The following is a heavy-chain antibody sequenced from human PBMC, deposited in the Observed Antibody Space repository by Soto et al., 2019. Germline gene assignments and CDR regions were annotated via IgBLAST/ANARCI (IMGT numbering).Heavy chain of an antibody. CDR1: GYMFTYYH. D-gene: IGHD5-18*01. J-gene: IGHJ4*02. CDR3: ARVPYSSGLLFYLEY. CDR2: INPNGGDT. V-gene: IGHV1-46*01. Sequence: GASVKVSCKASGYMFTYYHVHWFRQAPGQGLEWKEMINPNGGDTRYAQKFQGRVTMTRDTSTSTVYMEVSSLRSEDTALYYCARVPYSSGLLFYLEYWGQGTMVTVSS.